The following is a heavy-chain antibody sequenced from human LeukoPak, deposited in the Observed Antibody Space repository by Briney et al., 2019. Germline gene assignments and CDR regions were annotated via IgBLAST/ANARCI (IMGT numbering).Heavy chain of an antibody. CDR2: INTNTGNP. D-gene: IGHD5-12*01. Sequence: ASVKVSCKASGYTFTSYAMNWVRQAPGQGLEWMGWINTNTGNPTYAQGFTGRFVFSLDTSVSTAYLQISSLKAEDTAVYYCARGPYSGYDSYYYYYMDVWGKGTTVTVSS. CDR3: ARGPYSGYDSYYYYYMDV. CDR1: GYTFTSYA. J-gene: IGHJ6*03. V-gene: IGHV7-4-1*02.